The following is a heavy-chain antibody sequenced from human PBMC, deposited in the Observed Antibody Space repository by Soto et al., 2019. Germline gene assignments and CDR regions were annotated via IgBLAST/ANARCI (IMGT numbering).Heavy chain of an antibody. J-gene: IGHJ4*02. Sequence: ASVKVSCKASGYIFTGHYMYWVRQAPGQGLEWMGWINPASGDTNYVQKFQGRVSMTRDTSISTAYMELRTLRSDDTAVYYCARVPGEDDFDYWGQGTLVTVSS. D-gene: IGHD7-27*01. CDR3: ARVPGEDDFDY. CDR2: INPASGDT. CDR1: GYIFTGHY. V-gene: IGHV1-2*02.